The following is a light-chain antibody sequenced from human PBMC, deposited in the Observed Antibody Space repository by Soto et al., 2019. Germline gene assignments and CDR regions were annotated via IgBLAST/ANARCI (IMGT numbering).Light chain of an antibody. CDR1: SCNIGAGYD. J-gene: IGLJ3*02. CDR2: GNS. V-gene: IGLV1-40*01. Sequence: QSVLTQPPSVSGAPGQRVTISCTGSSCNIGAGYDVHWYQQLPGTAPKLLIYGNSNRPSGVPDRFSGSKSGTSASLALTGLQAEDEADYYCQSYDSSLSGSWVFGGGTKLTVL. CDR3: QSYDSSLSGSWV.